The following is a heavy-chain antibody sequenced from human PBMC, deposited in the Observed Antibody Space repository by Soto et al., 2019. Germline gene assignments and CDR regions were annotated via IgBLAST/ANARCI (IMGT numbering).Heavy chain of an antibody. CDR1: GGSISSRSYS. D-gene: IGHD6-19*01. J-gene: IGHJ4*02. CDR3: ARQAVDEGYSSGWYFDS. Sequence: QLQLQESGPGLVKPSETLFLTCTVSGGSISSRSYSWGWIRQPPGKGLEWIGSVSYNVRTYYNPSLKSRLTMSVDTSKNQVFLKLSSVTAADTAVYYCARQAVDEGYSSGWYFDSWGQGTLVTVSS. CDR2: VSYNVRT. V-gene: IGHV4-39*01.